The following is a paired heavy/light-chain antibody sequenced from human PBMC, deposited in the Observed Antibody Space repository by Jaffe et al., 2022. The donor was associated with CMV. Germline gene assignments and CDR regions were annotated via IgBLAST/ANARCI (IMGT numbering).Light chain of an antibody. J-gene: IGLJ3*02. CDR2: EVS. CDR3: SSYAGSNNLGV. Sequence: QSALTQPPSASGSPGQSVTISCTGTSSDVGGYNYVSWYQQHPGKAPKLMIYEVSKRPSGVPDRFSGSKSGNTASLTVSGLQAEDEADYYCSSYAGSNNLGVFGGGTKLTVL. CDR1: SSDVGGYNY. V-gene: IGLV2-8*01.
Heavy chain of an antibody. J-gene: IGHJ3*02. D-gene: IGHD3-22*01. CDR2: IYYSGST. CDR1: GGSISSYY. CDR3: AKLYYYDSSGYFWGPTWGQKNHDAFDI. Sequence: QVQLQESGPGLVKPSETLSLTCTVSGGSISSYYWSWIRQPPGKGLEWIGYIYYSGSTNYNPSLKSRVTISVDTSKNQFSLKLSSVTAADTAVYYCAKLYYYDSSGYFWGPTWGQKNHDAFDIWGQGTMVTVSS. V-gene: IGHV4-59*01.